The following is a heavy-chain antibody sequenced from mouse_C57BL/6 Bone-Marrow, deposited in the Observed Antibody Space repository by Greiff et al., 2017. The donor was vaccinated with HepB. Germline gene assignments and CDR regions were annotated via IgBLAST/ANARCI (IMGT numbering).Heavy chain of an antibody. J-gene: IGHJ1*03. CDR1: GYTFTDYN. CDR2: INPNNGGT. V-gene: IGHV1-22*01. D-gene: IGHD1-1*01. Sequence: EVQLQQSGPELVKPGASVKMSCKASGYTFTDYNMHWVKQSHGKSLEWIGYINPNNGGTSYNQKFKGKATLTVNKSSSTAYMELRSLTSEDSAVYYCAFYYGSSYVYFDVWGTGTTVTVSS. CDR3: AFYYGSSYVYFDV.